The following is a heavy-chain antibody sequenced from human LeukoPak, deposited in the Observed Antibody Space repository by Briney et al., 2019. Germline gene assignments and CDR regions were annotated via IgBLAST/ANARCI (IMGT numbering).Heavy chain of an antibody. Sequence: GGSLRLSCAASGFTFSTYGMSWVRQAPGKGLEWVSRISSNGDSTNYADSVKGRFTISRDNSKNTLYLQMNSLRAEDTAVYYCAKVGIEQWLTQCQFFDYWGQGTLVTVPS. CDR1: GFTFSTYG. V-gene: IGHV3-23*01. J-gene: IGHJ4*02. D-gene: IGHD6-19*01. CDR3: AKVGIEQWLTQCQFFDY. CDR2: ISSNGDST.